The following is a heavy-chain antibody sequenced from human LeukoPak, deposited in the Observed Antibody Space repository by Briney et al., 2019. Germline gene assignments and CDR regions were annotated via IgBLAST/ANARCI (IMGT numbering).Heavy chain of an antibody. CDR1: GYSISSGYY. V-gene: IGHV4-38-2*02. D-gene: IGHD6-6*01. CDR2: IYHSGST. CDR3: ARDQGGYSSSFDY. J-gene: IGHJ4*02. Sequence: SETLSLTCTVSGYSISSGYYWGWIRQPPGKGLEWIGSIYHSGSTYYNPFLKSRVTISVDTSKNQFSLKLSSVTAADTAVYYCARDQGGYSSSFDYWSQGTLVTVSS.